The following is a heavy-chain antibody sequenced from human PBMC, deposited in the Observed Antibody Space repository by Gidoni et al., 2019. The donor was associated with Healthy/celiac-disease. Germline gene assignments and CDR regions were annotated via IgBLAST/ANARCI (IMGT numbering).Heavy chain of an antibody. D-gene: IGHD2-15*01. CDR2: IYYSGST. J-gene: IGHJ5*02. Sequence: QVQLQESGPGLVKPSQTLSLTCTVSGGSISSRDYYWSWIRQPPGKGLGWIGYIYYSGSTYYNPSLKSRVTISVDTSKNQFSLKLSSVTAADTAVYYCAGSYCSGGSCYGAPNWFDPWGQGTLVTVSS. CDR3: AGSYCSGGSCYGAPNWFDP. V-gene: IGHV4-30-4*01. CDR1: GGSISSRDYY.